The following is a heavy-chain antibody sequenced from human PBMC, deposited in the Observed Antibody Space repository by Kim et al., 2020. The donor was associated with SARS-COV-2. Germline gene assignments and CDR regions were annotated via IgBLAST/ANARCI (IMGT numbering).Heavy chain of an antibody. CDR2: INHSGST. CDR1: GGSFSGYY. J-gene: IGHJ4*02. Sequence: SETLSLTCAVYGGSFSGYYWSWIRQPPGKGLEWIGEINHSGSTNYNPSLKSRVTISVDTSKNQFSLKLSSVTAADTAVYYCARGQRGRMGSSGFDYWAREPWSPSPQ. D-gene: IGHD3-10*01. CDR3: ARGQRGRMGSSGFDY. V-gene: IGHV4-34*01.